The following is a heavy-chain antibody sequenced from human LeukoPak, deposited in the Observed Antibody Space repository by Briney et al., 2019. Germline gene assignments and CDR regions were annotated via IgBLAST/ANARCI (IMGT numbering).Heavy chain of an antibody. J-gene: IGHJ6*03. CDR1: GFTFSSYA. V-gene: IGHV3-30*04. Sequence: GGSLRLSCAASGFTFSSYAMHWVRQAPGKGLEWVAVISYDGSNKYYGDSVKGRFTISRDNSKNTLYLQMNSLRGEDTAVYYCARAKRITIFGVVISSRDYYYMDVWGKGTTVTVSS. D-gene: IGHD3-3*01. CDR3: ARAKRITIFGVVISSRDYYYMDV. CDR2: ISYDGSNK.